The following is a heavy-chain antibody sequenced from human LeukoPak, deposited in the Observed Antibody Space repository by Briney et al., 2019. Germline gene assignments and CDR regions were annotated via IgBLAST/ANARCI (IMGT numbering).Heavy chain of an antibody. J-gene: IGHJ4*02. D-gene: IGHD6-13*01. CDR3: ARDKNPGIAAD. CDR2: FYAGGGT. V-gene: IGHV3-53*01. CDR1: GFTFSSYA. Sequence: PGGSLRLSCAASGFTFSSYAMSWVRQAPGKGLEWVSVFYAGGGTFYADSVKGRFTISRDNSENTLYLQMNSLGAEDTAVYYCARDKNPGIAADWGQGTLVTVSS.